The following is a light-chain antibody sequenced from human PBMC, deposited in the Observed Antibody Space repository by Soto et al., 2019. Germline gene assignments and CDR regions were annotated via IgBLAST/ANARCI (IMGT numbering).Light chain of an antibody. Sequence: DIVMTQSPATLSVSPGERATLSCRASQSVGSDLSWYQQKPGQAPRLLIFVASTKATGVPARFSGSGSGTEFTLTISSLQSEGSAVYYCQQYNNWWTFGQGTKVDIK. V-gene: IGKV3-15*01. CDR2: VAS. J-gene: IGKJ1*01. CDR3: QQYNNWWT. CDR1: QSVGSD.